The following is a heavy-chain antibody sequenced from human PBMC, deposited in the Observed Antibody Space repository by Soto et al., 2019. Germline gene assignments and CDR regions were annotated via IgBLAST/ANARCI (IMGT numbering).Heavy chain of an antibody. J-gene: IGHJ6*02. CDR3: AKLRASLTMIEVMDV. D-gene: IGHD3-22*01. CDR1: GFTFSSYA. CDR2: INGSGGST. V-gene: IGHV3-23*01. Sequence: PGGSLRLSCAASGFTFSSYAMSWVRQAPGKGLAWVSHINGSGGSTYYADAVKGRFTISRDNSKDTLYLQMNSLRAEDTAVYYCAKLRASLTMIEVMDVWGQGTTVTVSS.